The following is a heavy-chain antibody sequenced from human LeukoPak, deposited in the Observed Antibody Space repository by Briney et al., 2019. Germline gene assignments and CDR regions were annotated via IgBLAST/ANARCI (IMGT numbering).Heavy chain of an antibody. CDR1: GGSISSYY. CDR3: ARLARDELLWFGELVYYFDY. Sequence: SETLSLTCTVSGGSISSYYWSWIRQPPGKGLEWIGYIYYSGSTYYNPSLKSRVTISVDTSKNQFSLKLSSVTAADTAVYYCARLARDELLWFGELVYYFDYWGQGTLVTVSS. D-gene: IGHD3-10*01. J-gene: IGHJ4*02. CDR2: IYYSGST. V-gene: IGHV4-59*08.